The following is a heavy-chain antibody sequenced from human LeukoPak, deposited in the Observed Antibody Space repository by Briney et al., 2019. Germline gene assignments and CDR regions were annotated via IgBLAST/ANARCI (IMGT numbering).Heavy chain of an antibody. CDR1: GYTFTSYG. V-gene: IGHV1-18*01. D-gene: IGHD2-15*01. Sequence: ASVKVSCKASGYTFTSYGISWVRQAPGQGLEWMGWISAYNGNTNYAQKLQGRVTMTTDTSTSTAYMELRSLRSDDTAVYYCAKARYCSGGSCFPQLTPDYWGQGTLVTVSS. CDR3: AKARYCSGGSCFPQLTPDY. J-gene: IGHJ4*02. CDR2: ISAYNGNT.